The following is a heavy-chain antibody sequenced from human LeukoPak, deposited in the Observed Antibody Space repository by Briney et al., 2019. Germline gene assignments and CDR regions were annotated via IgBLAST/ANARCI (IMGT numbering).Heavy chain of an antibody. J-gene: IGHJ3*02. D-gene: IGHD3-22*01. CDR2: INTDNGDT. CDR3: ARDYYDTSDYPTDDTFDI. V-gene: IGHV1-3*03. CDR1: GYIFTNYA. Sequence: ASVKVSCKASGYIFTNYAMRWVRQAPGQRLEWMGWINTDNGDTKYSQEFQGRVTITRDTSATTAYMELSSLTSEDMAVYYCARDYYDTSDYPTDDTFDIWGQGTMATVSS.